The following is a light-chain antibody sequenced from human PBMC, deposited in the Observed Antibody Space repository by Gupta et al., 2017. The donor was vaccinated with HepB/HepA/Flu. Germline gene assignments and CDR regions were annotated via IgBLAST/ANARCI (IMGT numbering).Light chain of an antibody. J-gene: IGLJ3*02. CDR2: DVY. V-gene: IGLV2-14*03. CDR3: NSYTTSSTVV. CDR1: HSDVGGYKS. Sequence: QSALTQPASVSGSPVQSITISCTGTHSDVGGYKSVSWYQQHPAKPPHLIIYDVYNGTAVVANRFSGSKSVNTASLTISGLQAEDEADYYCNSYTTSSTVVFGGGTKLTVL.